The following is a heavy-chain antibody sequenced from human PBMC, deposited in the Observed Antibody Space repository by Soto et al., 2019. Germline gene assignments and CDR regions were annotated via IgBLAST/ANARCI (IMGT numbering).Heavy chain of an antibody. J-gene: IGHJ6*02. V-gene: IGHV4-4*07. CDR1: GGSISSYY. CDR3: AREMALLWFGELSNNYYYGMDF. CDR2: IYTSGST. Sequence: SETLSLTCTVSGGSISSYYWSWIRQPAGKGLEWIGRIYTSGSTNYNPSLKSRVTMSVDTSKNQFSLKLSSVTAADTAVYYCAREMALLWFGELSNNYYYGMDFWGQGTTVTVSS. D-gene: IGHD3-10*01.